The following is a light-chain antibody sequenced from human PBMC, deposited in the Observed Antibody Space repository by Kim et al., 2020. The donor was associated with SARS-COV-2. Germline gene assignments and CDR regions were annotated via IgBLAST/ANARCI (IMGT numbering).Light chain of an antibody. CDR1: SSDVGGYNY. V-gene: IGLV2-11*01. CDR2: DVS. Sequence: QSALTQPRSVSGSPGQSITISCTGTSSDVGGYNYVSWYQQHPGKAPKLMIYDVSKRPSGVPDRFSGSKSGNTASLTISGLQAEDVADYYCCSYAGSYTWVFGGGTQLTVL. CDR3: CSYAGSYTWV. J-gene: IGLJ3*02.